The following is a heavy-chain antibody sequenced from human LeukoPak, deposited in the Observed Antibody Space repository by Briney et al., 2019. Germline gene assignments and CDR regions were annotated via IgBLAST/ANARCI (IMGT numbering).Heavy chain of an antibody. J-gene: IGHJ5*02. CDR3: ATYDILTGYPRFDP. Sequence: SETLSLTCTVSGGSISSSRYYWGWIRQPPGKGLEWIGSIYYSGSTYYNPSLKSRVTISVDTSKNQFSLKLSSVTAADTAVYYCATYDILTGYPRFDPWGQGTLVTVSS. D-gene: IGHD3-9*01. V-gene: IGHV4-39*01. CDR1: GGSISSSRYY. CDR2: IYYSGST.